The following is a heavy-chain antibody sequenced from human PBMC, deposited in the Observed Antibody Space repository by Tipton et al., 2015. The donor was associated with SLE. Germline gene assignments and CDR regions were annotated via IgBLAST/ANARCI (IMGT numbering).Heavy chain of an antibody. Sequence: TLSLTCTVSGDSITSGGYYWGWIRLSSGKGLQCIGTTHYSGSTFYTPSLKSRVTISVDRSKNQFSLKLTSVTAADTAVYYCATGGAAARPWYFDYWGQGTLVTVSS. J-gene: IGHJ4*02. CDR2: THYSGST. CDR1: GDSITSGGYY. V-gene: IGHV4-39*07. D-gene: IGHD6-6*01. CDR3: ATGGAAARPWYFDY.